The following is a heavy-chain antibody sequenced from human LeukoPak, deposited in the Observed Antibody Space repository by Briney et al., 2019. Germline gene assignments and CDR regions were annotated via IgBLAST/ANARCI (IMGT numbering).Heavy chain of an antibody. J-gene: IGHJ4*02. CDR1: GYTFTSYA. CDR3: ARVRAYGDYAY. Sequence: ASVKVSCKASGYTFTSYAMHWVRQAPGQRLEWMGWINAGNGNTKYSQKFQGRVTITRDSSASTAYMELSSLRSEDTAVYYCARVRAYGDYAYWGQGTLVTVSS. D-gene: IGHD4-17*01. V-gene: IGHV1-3*01. CDR2: INAGNGNT.